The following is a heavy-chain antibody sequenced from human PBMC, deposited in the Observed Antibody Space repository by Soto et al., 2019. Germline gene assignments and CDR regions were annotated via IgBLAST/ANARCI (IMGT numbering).Heavy chain of an antibody. CDR2: INSDGSST. Sequence: GGSLRLSCAASGFTFSSYWMHWVRQAPGKGLVWVSRINSDGSSTSYADSVKGRFTISRDNAKNTLYLQMNSLRAEDTAVYYCARVEYGGATFRWGQGTLVTVSS. V-gene: IGHV3-74*01. J-gene: IGHJ4*02. CDR3: ARVEYGGATFR. CDR1: GFTFSSYW. D-gene: IGHD1-26*01.